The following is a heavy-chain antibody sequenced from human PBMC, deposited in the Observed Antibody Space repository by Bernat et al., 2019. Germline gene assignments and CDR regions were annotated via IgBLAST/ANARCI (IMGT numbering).Heavy chain of an antibody. CDR3: ARPRIAARRFGGFWFDP. CDR1: GYTFTSYD. D-gene: IGHD6-6*01. Sequence: QVQLVQSGAEVKKPGASVKVSCEASGYTFTSYDINWVRQATGQGLEWMGWMNPNSGNTGYAQKFPGRVTMTRNTSISTAYMELSSLRSEDTAVYYCARPRIAARRFGGFWFDPWGQGTLVTVSS. V-gene: IGHV1-8*01. J-gene: IGHJ5*02. CDR2: MNPNSGNT.